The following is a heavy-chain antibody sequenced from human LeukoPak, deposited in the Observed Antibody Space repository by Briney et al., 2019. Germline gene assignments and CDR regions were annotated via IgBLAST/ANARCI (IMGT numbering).Heavy chain of an antibody. Sequence: GGSLRLSCAASGFTFSSYAMSWVRQAPGKGLEWVSAISGSGGSTYYADSVKGRFTISRDNSKNTLYLQMNSLRAEDTAVYYCAKVSGYSSSWSNLYYYYGMDVWGQGTTVTVSS. CDR2: ISGSGGST. CDR3: AKVSGYSSSWSNLYYYYGMDV. J-gene: IGHJ6*02. CDR1: GFTFSSYA. V-gene: IGHV3-23*01. D-gene: IGHD6-13*01.